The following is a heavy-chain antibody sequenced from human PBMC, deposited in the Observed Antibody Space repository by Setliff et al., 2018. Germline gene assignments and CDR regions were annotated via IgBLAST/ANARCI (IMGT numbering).Heavy chain of an antibody. CDR1: GFTFTNAW. J-gene: IGHJ4*02. Sequence: PGGSLRLSCAASGFTFTNAWMSWVRQAPGKGLEWVSTISGNDGRTYYADSVQGRFTISRDNSKNSLYLEMYSLRAEDTAVYYCAKGNLGYCSGGICYPFDYWGQGSLVTVSS. D-gene: IGHD2-15*01. CDR3: AKGNLGYCSGGICYPFDY. CDR2: ISGNDGRT. V-gene: IGHV3-23*01.